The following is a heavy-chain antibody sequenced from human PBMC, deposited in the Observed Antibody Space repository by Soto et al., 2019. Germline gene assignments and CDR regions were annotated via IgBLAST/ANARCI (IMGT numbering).Heavy chain of an antibody. CDR3: ARESEDLTSNFDY. CDR2: ISSTTNYI. Sequence: PVGSLRLSCAASWFIFTRYSMNWVRQAPGKGLEWVSSISSTTNYIYYGDSMKGRFTISRDNAKNSLYLEMNSLRAEDTAVYYCARESEDLTSNFDYWGQGTLVTVS. V-gene: IGHV3-21*06. J-gene: IGHJ4*02. CDR1: WFIFTRYS.